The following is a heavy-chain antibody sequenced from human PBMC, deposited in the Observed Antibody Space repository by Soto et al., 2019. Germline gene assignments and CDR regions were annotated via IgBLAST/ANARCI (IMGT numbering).Heavy chain of an antibody. J-gene: IGHJ4*02. V-gene: IGHV3-23*01. CDR2: INGGGGST. D-gene: IGHD2-15*01. CDR3: AKDKVCSGGSCYYDY. CDR1: GFTFSSYT. Sequence: EVQLLEAGGDLIQPGGSLRLSCAASGFTFSSYTMTWVRQAPGKGLEWVSAINGGGGSTYYADSVKGRFTISRDNSKDTRYLQMNSLRAEDTAVYYCAKDKVCSGGSCYYDYGGQGTLVTVSP.